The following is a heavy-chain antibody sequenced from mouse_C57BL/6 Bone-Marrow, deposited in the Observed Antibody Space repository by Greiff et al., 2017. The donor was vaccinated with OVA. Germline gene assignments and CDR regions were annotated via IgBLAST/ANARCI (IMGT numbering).Heavy chain of an antibody. CDR2: IRLKSDNYAT. D-gene: IGHD4-1*01. V-gene: IGHV6-3*01. CDR1: GFTFSNYW. CDR3: TAGTYY. J-gene: IGHJ2*01. Sequence: EVQLQESGGGLVQPGGSMKLSCVASGFTFSNYWMNWVRQSPEQGLEWVAQIRLKSDNYATHYAESVKGRFTISRDDSKSSVYLQMNNLRAEDTGIYYCTAGTYYWGQGTTLTVSS.